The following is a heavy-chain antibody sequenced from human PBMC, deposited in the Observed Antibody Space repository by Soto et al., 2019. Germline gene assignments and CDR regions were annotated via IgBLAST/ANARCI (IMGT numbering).Heavy chain of an antibody. D-gene: IGHD3-3*01. Sequence: EVQLLESGGGLVQPGGSLRLSCAASGFTFSSYAMSWVRQAPGKGLEWVSAISGSGGSTYYADSVKGRFTISRDNSKNPLYLQMNSLRAEDTAVYYCAKARVDTIFGIDAFDIWGQGTMVTVSS. V-gene: IGHV3-23*01. CDR2: ISGSGGST. J-gene: IGHJ3*02. CDR1: GFTFSSYA. CDR3: AKARVDTIFGIDAFDI.